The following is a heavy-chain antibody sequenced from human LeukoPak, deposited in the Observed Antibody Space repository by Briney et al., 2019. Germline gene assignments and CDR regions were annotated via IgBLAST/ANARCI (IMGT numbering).Heavy chain of an antibody. CDR1: GFTFSNAW. CDR2: IKSKTDGGTT. J-gene: IGHJ6*02. D-gene: IGHD4-23*01. Sequence: GGSLRLSCAASGFTFSNAWMSWVRQAPGKGLEWVGRIKSKTDGGTTDYAAPVKGRFTISRDDSKNTLYLQMNSLKTEDTAVYYCARHYTDYGGRTAYSYYGMDVWGQGTTVTVSS. CDR3: ARHYTDYGGRTAYSYYGMDV. V-gene: IGHV3-15*01.